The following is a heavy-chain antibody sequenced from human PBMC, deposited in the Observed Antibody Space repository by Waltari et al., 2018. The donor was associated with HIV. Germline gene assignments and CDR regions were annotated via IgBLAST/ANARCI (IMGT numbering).Heavy chain of an antibody. J-gene: IGHJ6*02. D-gene: IGHD3-22*01. CDR3: ARDYYDTSDFPLETV. Sequence: QLQLQESGPGLVKPSETLSLTCAVSGGSISSSTYYWGWIRQPPGKGLEWIGSLYYSGSTYYTPSLKSRVTISVDTSKNQFSLKLNSVTAADTAVYYCARDYYDTSDFPLETVWGQGTTVTVSS. CDR1: GGSISSSTYY. V-gene: IGHV4-39*07. CDR2: LYYSGST.